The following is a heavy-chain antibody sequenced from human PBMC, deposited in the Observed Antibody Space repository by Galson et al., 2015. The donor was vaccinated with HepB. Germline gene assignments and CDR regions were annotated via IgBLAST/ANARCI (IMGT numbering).Heavy chain of an antibody. D-gene: IGHD3-22*01. CDR1: TSIFSTYS. V-gene: IGHV3-48*04. CDR2: ISSSSTTI. CDR3: ASHYYDSIVSAFDI. Sequence: SLRLSCAASTSIFSTYSMNWVRQAPGKGLEWVSYISSSSTTIYYADSVKGRFTISRDNAKNSLYLQMDSLRAEDTAVYYCASHYYDSIVSAFDIWGQGTMVTVSS. J-gene: IGHJ3*02.